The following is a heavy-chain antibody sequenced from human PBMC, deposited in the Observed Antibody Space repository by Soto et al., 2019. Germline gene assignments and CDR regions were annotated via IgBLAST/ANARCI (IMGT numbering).Heavy chain of an antibody. D-gene: IGHD3-10*01. J-gene: IGHJ4*02. Sequence: QVQLVQSGAEVKKPGSSVKVSCKASGGTFSSYTISWVRQAPGRGLEWMGRIIPILGIANYAQKFQGRVTITADKSTSTAYMELSSLRSEDTAVYYCARQGGSGSYYNVDYWGQGTLVTVSS. V-gene: IGHV1-69*02. CDR1: GGTFSSYT. CDR3: ARQGGSGSYYNVDY. CDR2: IIPILGIA.